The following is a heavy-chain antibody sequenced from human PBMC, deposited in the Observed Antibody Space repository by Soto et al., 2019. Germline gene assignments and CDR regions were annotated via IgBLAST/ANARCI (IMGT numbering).Heavy chain of an antibody. CDR1: GFHFSAYN. D-gene: IGHD3-16*01. CDR3: SRSPEVGVRGAY. V-gene: IGHV3-21*01. J-gene: IGHJ4*02. Sequence: PGGSLRLSCTGSGFHFSAYNIKWVRQAPGKGLELVSSITVGSSHIYQPNSMKGRFTISRDDAKNSVYLQIDSLRDEDTALYYCSRSPEVGVRGAYWGQGTLVTVLL. CDR2: ITVGSSHI.